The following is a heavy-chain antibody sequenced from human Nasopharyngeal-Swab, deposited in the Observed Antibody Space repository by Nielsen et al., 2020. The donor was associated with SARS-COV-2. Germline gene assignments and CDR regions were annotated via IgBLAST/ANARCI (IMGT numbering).Heavy chain of an antibody. CDR2: IYYSGST. V-gene: IGHV4-59*01. J-gene: IGHJ6*03. CDR3: ARTAGYYYMDV. Sequence: SETLSLTCAVSGGSFSDYNWSWIRLPPGKGLEWIGYIYYSGSTNYSPSLKSRVTISVDTSKNQFSLKLNSVTAADTAVYYCARTAGYYYMDVWGKGTTVTVSS. D-gene: IGHD6-13*01. CDR1: GGSFSDYN.